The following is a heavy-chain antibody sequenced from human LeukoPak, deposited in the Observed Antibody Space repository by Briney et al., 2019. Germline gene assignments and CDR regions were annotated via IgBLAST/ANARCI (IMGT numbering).Heavy chain of an antibody. J-gene: IGHJ5*02. D-gene: IGHD3-22*01. V-gene: IGHV4-59*12. CDR1: GGSISSYY. Sequence: PSETLSLTCTVSGGSISSYYWSWIRQPPGKGLGWIGYIYYSGSTNYKPSLKSRVTISVDTSKNQFSLKLSSVTAADTAVYYCARGWSDSSGYYNWFDPWGQGTLVTVSS. CDR2: IYYSGST. CDR3: ARGWSDSSGYYNWFDP.